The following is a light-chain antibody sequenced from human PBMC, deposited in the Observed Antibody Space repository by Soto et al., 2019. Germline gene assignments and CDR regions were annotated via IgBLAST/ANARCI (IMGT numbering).Light chain of an antibody. CDR2: DVS. Sequence: QSALTQPASVSGSPGQSITISCTGTSSDVGAYNYVSWYQQHPGKVPKLMIYDVSNRPSGVSNRFSGSKSGNTASLTISGLQAEDEADYSCSSYTSSSTVVFGGGTKLTVL. V-gene: IGLV2-14*01. J-gene: IGLJ2*01. CDR3: SSYTSSSTVV. CDR1: SSDVGAYNY.